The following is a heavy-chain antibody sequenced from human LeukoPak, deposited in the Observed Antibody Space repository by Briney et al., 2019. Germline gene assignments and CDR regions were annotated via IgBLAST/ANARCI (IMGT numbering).Heavy chain of an antibody. V-gene: IGHV4-59*12. D-gene: IGHD3-22*01. J-gene: IGHJ4*02. CDR2: IYDSGST. CDR3: DVSSGYYFDY. CDR1: GGSISSFF. Sequence: SETLSLTCTVSGGSISSFFWSWIRQPPGKGLQWIGYIYDSGSTNYNPSLKSRVTISVDTSKNQFSLKLSSVTAADTAVYYCDVSSGYYFDYWGQGTLVTVSS.